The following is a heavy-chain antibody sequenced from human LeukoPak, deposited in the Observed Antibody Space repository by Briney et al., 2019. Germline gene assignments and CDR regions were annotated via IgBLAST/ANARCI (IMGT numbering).Heavy chain of an antibody. V-gene: IGHV4-39*01. CDR2: IYYSGST. Sequence: SETLSLTCTVSGGSISSSSYYWGWIRQPPGKGLEWIGSIYYSGSTYYNPSLKSRVTISVDTSKHQFSLKLSSVTAADTAVYYCASRDSSIAARRFDYWGQGTLVTVSS. CDR1: GGSISSSSYY. J-gene: IGHJ4*02. CDR3: ASRDSSIAARRFDY. D-gene: IGHD6-6*01.